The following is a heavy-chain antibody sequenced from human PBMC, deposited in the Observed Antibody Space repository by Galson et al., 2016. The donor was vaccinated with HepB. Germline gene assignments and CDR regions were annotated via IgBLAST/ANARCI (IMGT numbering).Heavy chain of an antibody. CDR1: GFTFSSYA. CDR3: AKDTACTSTSCPGFFDY. J-gene: IGHJ4*02. D-gene: IGHD2-2*01. V-gene: IGHV3-23*01. CDR2: ISASGGYI. Sequence: SLRLSCAASGFTFSSYAMSWVRQAPGKGLEWVSFISASGGYIRYADPVKGRFTISRDTSKNTLFLQMNSLRPEDTAVYFCAKDTACTSTSCPGFFDYWGQGTLVTVSS.